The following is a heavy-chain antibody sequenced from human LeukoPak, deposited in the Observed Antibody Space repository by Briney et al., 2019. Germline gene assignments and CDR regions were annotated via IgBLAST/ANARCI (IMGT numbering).Heavy chain of an antibody. CDR3: ARDYSPWGWPYYYYGMDV. V-gene: IGHV3-30*04. CDR1: GFTFSSYA. CDR2: ISYDGSNK. J-gene: IGHJ6*02. Sequence: GSLRLSCAASGFTFSSYAMHWVRQAPGKGLEWVAVISYDGSNKYYADSVKGRFTISRDNSKNTLYLQMNSLRAEDTAVYYCARDYSPWGWPYYYYGMDVWGQGTTVTVSS. D-gene: IGHD2-21*01.